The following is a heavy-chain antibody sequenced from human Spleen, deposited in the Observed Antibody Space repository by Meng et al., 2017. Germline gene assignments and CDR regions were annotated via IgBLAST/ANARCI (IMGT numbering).Heavy chain of an antibody. V-gene: IGHV4-4*07. Sequence: SETLSLTCTVSGDSISRYYWSWIRQPAGKGLEWMGRIYVVGTTDYNPSLKSRVTMSVDTSKNQVSLKLNSVTAADTAVYYCARVNEWFNFDGSDIWGPGTMVTVSS. CDR2: IYVVGTT. CDR3: ARVNEWFNFDGSDI. D-gene: IGHD3-3*01. J-gene: IGHJ3*02. CDR1: GDSISRYY.